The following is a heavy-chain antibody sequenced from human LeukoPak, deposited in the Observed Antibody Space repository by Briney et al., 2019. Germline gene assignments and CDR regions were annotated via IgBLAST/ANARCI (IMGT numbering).Heavy chain of an antibody. CDR3: VVVVGPPDYDGFDV. D-gene: IGHD4-11*01. CDR2: INADGSTT. V-gene: IGHV3-74*01. J-gene: IGHJ3*01. CDR1: GFTFGNSW. Sequence: PAGSLTLSCAASGFTFGNSWVHWVRQAPGKGLVWVSLINADGSTTTYADSVKGRFTISRDNARNTVSLQMNSLTIEDTAVYYCVVVVGPPDYDGFDVWGQGTMITVSS.